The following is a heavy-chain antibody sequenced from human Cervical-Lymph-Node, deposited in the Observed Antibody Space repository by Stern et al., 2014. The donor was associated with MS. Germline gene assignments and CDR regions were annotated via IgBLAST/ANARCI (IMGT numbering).Heavy chain of an antibody. CDR3: ARGARIDF. CDR2: IYYNGIT. Sequence: VQLVESGPGLVKHSETLSLTCTVSGGFMSSYYWSWIRQSPGKELEWIGYIYYNGITNYNPSLKSRVSISLDTSKNQFSLNLSSVTAADTAVYYCARGARIDFWGQGTLVTVSS. CDR1: GGFMSSYY. V-gene: IGHV4-59*13. J-gene: IGHJ4*02.